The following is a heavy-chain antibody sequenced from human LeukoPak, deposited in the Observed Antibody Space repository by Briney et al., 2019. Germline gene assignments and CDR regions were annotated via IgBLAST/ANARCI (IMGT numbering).Heavy chain of an antibody. D-gene: IGHD3-22*01. CDR3: VIDPYYYDSSGSQGI. J-gene: IGHJ4*02. V-gene: IGHV3-30*02. CDR1: GFTFSSYG. Sequence: GGSLRLSCAASGFTFSSYGMHWVRQAPGKGLEWVAVIWYDGTNKYYADSVKGRFTISRDNSKNTLYLQMSSLRPEDTAVYYCVIDPYYYDSSGSQGIWGQGTLVTVSS. CDR2: IWYDGTNK.